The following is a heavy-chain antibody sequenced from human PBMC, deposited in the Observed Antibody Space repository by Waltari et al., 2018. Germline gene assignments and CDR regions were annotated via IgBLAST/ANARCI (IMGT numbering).Heavy chain of an antibody. D-gene: IGHD3-3*01. V-gene: IGHV2-5*01. J-gene: IGHJ3*02. CDR2: IYWNDDK. CDR1: GFSLSTSGVG. CDR3: AHRYDFWSGKNYAFDI. Sequence: QITLKESGPTLVKPTQTLTLTCTFSGFSLSTSGVGVGWIRQPPGKALEWLALIYWNDDKRYSPSLKSRLTITKDTSKNQVVLTMTNMDPVDTATYYCAHRYDFWSGKNYAFDIWGQGTMVTVSS.